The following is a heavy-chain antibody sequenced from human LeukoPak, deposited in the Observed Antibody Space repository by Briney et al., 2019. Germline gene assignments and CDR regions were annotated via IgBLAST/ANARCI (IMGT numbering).Heavy chain of an antibody. CDR3: ASQICSSSSCYLYFDY. CDR2: INPNSGGT. CDR1: GGTFSSYA. D-gene: IGHD2-2*01. Sequence: ASVKVSCKASGGTFSSYAISWVRQAPGQGLEWMGWINPNSGGTNYAQKFQGRVTMTRDTSISTVYMELSRLRSDDTAVYYCASQICSSSSCYLYFDYWGQGTLVTVSS. J-gene: IGHJ4*02. V-gene: IGHV1-2*02.